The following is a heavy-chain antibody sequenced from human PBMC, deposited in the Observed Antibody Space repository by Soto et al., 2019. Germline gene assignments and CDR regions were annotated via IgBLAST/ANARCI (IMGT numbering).Heavy chain of an antibody. CDR2: IKQDGNER. V-gene: IGHV3-7*03. CDR3: GRDINVGTSAAGPDY. Sequence: GGSLRLSCEASGFTFRNYWMSWVRQTPGKGLEWVANIKQDGNERYYVDSVKGRFTISRDNTKNALFLQMNSLSAEDTAVHYCGRDINVGTSAAGPDYWGQGTLVTVSS. CDR1: GFTFRNYW. D-gene: IGHD6-13*01. J-gene: IGHJ4*02.